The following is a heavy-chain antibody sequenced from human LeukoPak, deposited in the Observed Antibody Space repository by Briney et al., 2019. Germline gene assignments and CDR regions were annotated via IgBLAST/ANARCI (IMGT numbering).Heavy chain of an antibody. Sequence: PSETLSLTCAVYGGSFSGYYWSWIRQPPGKGLEWIGEINHSGSTNYNPSLKSRVTISVDTSKNQFSLKLSSVTAADTAAYYCASRSTPAYCGGDCYYIFDYWGQGTLVTVSS. CDR3: ASRSTPAYCGGDCYYIFDY. CDR1: GGSFSGYY. V-gene: IGHV4-34*01. J-gene: IGHJ4*02. CDR2: INHSGST. D-gene: IGHD2-21*02.